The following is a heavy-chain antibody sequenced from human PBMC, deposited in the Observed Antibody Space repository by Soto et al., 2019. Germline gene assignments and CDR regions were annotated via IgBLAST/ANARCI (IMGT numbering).Heavy chain of an antibody. Sequence: SVKVSCKAYGGTFSSYAISWVRQAPGQGLEWMGGIIPIFGTANYAQKFQGRVTITADKSTSTAYMELSSLRSEDTAVYYCARGRAPPYNWFDPWGQGTLVTVSS. V-gene: IGHV1-69*06. CDR1: GGTFSSYA. CDR2: IIPIFGTA. CDR3: ARGRAPPYNWFDP. J-gene: IGHJ5*02.